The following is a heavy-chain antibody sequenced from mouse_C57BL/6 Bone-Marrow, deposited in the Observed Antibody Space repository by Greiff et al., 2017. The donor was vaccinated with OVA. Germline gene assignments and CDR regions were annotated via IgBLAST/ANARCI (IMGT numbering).Heavy chain of an antibody. Sequence: QVQLKQSGAELARPGASVKLSCKASGYTFTSYGISWVKQRTGQGLEWIGEIYPRSGNTYYNEKFKGKATLTADKSSSTAYMELRSLTSEDSAVYFCARRPYYYGSSHYAMDYWGQGTSVTVSS. CDR2: IYPRSGNT. D-gene: IGHD1-1*01. CDR3: ARRPYYYGSSHYAMDY. CDR1: GYTFTSYG. J-gene: IGHJ4*01. V-gene: IGHV1-81*01.